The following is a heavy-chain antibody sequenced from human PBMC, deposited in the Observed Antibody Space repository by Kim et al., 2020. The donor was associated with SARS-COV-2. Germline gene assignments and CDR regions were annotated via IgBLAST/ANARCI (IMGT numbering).Heavy chain of an antibody. D-gene: IGHD3-10*01. Sequence: GGSLRLSCAASGFTFDDYAMHWVRQAPGKGLEWVSGISWNSGSIGYADSVKGRFTISRDNAKNSLYLQMNSLRAEDTALYYCAKDYYGSGSFFDYWGQGTLVTVSS. CDR1: GFTFDDYA. J-gene: IGHJ4*02. CDR2: ISWNSGSI. CDR3: AKDYYGSGSFFDY. V-gene: IGHV3-9*01.